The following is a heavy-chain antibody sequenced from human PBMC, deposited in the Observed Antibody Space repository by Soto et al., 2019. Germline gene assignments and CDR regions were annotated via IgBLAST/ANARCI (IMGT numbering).Heavy chain of an antibody. Sequence: SETLSLTCTVSGGSISSGGYYWSWIRQHPGKGLEWIGYIYYSGSTYYNPSLKSRVTISVDTSKNQFSLKLSSVTAADTAVYYCARVLVDFVWGSYRYRSFDYWGQGTLVTVSS. CDR1: GGSISSGGYY. D-gene: IGHD3-16*02. V-gene: IGHV4-31*03. J-gene: IGHJ4*02. CDR2: IYYSGST. CDR3: ARVLVDFVWGSYRYRSFDY.